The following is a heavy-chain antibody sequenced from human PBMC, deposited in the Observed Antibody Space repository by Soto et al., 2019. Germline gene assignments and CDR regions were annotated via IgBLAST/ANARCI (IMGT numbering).Heavy chain of an antibody. CDR1: GFTFSSYG. D-gene: IGHD6-6*01. Sequence: QVQLVESGGGVVQPGRSLRLSCAASGFTFSSYGMHWVRQAPGKGLEWVAVIWYDGSNKYYADSVKGRFTISRDNSKNTLYLQMNSLRAEDTAVYYCARYIAARTYYFDYWGQGTLVTVSS. CDR3: ARYIAARTYYFDY. V-gene: IGHV3-33*01. CDR2: IWYDGSNK. J-gene: IGHJ4*02.